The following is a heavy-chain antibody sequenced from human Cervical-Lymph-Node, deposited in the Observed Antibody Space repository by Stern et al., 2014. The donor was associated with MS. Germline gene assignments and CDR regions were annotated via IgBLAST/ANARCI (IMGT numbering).Heavy chain of an antibody. Sequence: VQLVESGGAVVQPGRSLRLSCAASGFTFSSYGMHWVRQAPGKELEWGTVISYDGKHKYYAASVKGRFTISRDNSKNTLHLQMNSVTPDDTAIYYCARDYEDTSMLFDHWGQGTLVTVSS. CDR1: GFTFSSYG. CDR2: ISYDGKHK. J-gene: IGHJ4*02. CDR3: ARDYEDTSMLFDH. V-gene: IGHV3-30*03. D-gene: IGHD2-8*01.